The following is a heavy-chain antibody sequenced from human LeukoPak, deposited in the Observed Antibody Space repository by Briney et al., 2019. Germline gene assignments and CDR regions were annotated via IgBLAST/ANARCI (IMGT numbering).Heavy chain of an antibody. CDR1: GFTFSNYA. J-gene: IGHJ4*02. V-gene: IGHV3-23*01. Sequence: QPGGSLRLSCAASGFTFSNYAMNWVRQAPGKGLEWVSSISESGDTTHYADSVKGRFTISRDNAQNTLYLQMNTLRAEDTALYYCAKQWVDCWGQGTLVTVSP. D-gene: IGHD1-26*01. CDR3: AKQWVDC. CDR2: ISESGDTT.